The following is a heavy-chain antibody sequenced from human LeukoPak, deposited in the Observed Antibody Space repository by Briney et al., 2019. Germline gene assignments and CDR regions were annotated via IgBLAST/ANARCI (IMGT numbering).Heavy chain of an antibody. J-gene: IGHJ4*02. CDR1: GFTFSSYG. CDR3: AKDSESYYDFWSGYPLDY. CDR2: IRYDGSK. V-gene: IGHV3-30*02. Sequence: GGSLRLSCAASGFTFSSYGMHWVRQAPGKGLEWVAFIRYDGSKYYADSVKGRFTISRDNSKNTLYLQMNSLRAEDTAVYYCAKDSESYYDFWSGYPLDYWGQGTLVTVSS. D-gene: IGHD3-3*01.